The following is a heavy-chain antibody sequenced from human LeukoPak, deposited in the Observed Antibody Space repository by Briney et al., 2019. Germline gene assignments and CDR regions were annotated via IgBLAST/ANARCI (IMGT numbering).Heavy chain of an antibody. Sequence: AGSLRLSCAASGFTFSSYWMSWVRQVPGKVLEWVANINQVESGKYYVDSVKGRFTISRDNAMTSLYLQMNSLRAEDTAVYYCARDYRARLDYWGQGTLVTVSS. V-gene: IGHV3-7*01. CDR2: INQVESGK. CDR3: ARDYRARLDY. CDR1: GFTFSSYW. J-gene: IGHJ4*02.